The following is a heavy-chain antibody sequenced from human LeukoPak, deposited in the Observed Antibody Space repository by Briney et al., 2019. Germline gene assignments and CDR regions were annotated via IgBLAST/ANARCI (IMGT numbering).Heavy chain of an antibody. Sequence: PVRSLRLSCAASGVTFSSYAMHSVRQAPRKRLWRGSGISYDGSNKYYADSVTGRFTISRDNSKNTLYLQMNSLRAEDTAVYYCERESNLVVVPADNWFDPWGQGTLVTVSS. CDR3: ERESNLVVVPADNWFDP. J-gene: IGHJ5*02. D-gene: IGHD2-2*01. V-gene: IGHV3-30*01. CDR2: ISYDGSNK. CDR1: GVTFSSYA.